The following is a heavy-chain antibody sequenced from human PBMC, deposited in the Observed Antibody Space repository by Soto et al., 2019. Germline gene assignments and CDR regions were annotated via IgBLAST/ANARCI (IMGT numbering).Heavy chain of an antibody. CDR1: GFTLSDHY. CDR2: SIDKALGYST. Sequence: GGSLRLSCACSGFTLSDHYIDWVRAAPGKGLEWVGRSIDKALGYSTAYAASVICRVTTSRDESKISSYLQMNSLKFEYMAVNNCVRVTYFSDSSGYTRCCNYWGQGTLVTDSS. CDR3: VRVTYFSDSSGYTRCCNY. V-gene: IGHV3-72*01. J-gene: IGHJ4*02. D-gene: IGHD3-22*01.